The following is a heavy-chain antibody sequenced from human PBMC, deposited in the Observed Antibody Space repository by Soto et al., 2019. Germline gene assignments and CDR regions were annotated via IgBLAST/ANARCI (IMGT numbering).Heavy chain of an antibody. J-gene: IGHJ6*02. CDR2: MSFDGSKA. CDR1: GFTLSSYA. D-gene: IGHD2-2*01. CDR3: ARGLPGVVPGAIGSGGMDV. Sequence: QVQLVESGGGVVQPGRSLSLSCAASGFTLSSYAVHWVRQAPGKGLEWVAVMSFDGSKASHADSVKGRFTISRDNSKNTVSLQMNSLRVEASAVYYCARGLPGVVPGAIGSGGMDVWGQGTTVTVSS. V-gene: IGHV3-30*04.